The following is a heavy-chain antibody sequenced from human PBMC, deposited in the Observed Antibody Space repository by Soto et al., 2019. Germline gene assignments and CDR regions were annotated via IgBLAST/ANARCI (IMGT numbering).Heavy chain of an antibody. CDR1: GYTFTSYG. J-gene: IGHJ6*02. CDR3: ARDARSTVTSVDGYYYYYGMDV. Sequence: ASVKVSCKASGYTFTSYGISWVRQAPGQGLEWMGWISAYNGNTNYAQKLQGRVTMTTDTSTSTAYMELRSLRSDDTAVYYCARDARSTVTSVDGYYYYYGMDVWGQGTTVTVSS. V-gene: IGHV1-18*04. D-gene: IGHD4-17*01. CDR2: ISAYNGNT.